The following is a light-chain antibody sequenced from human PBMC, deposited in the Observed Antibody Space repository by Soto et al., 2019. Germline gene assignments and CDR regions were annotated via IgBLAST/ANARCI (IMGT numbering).Light chain of an antibody. CDR3: SSYTTSNTLV. V-gene: IGLV2-14*01. Sequence: ALTQPASVSGSPGQSITISCTGTSSDVGDYKYVSWYQKHPGKAPNALIYEVSNRPSGVSNRFSGSKSGNTASLTISGLQAEDEADYYCSSYTTSNTLVFGPGTKLTVL. CDR1: SSDVGDYKY. CDR2: EVS. J-gene: IGLJ1*01.